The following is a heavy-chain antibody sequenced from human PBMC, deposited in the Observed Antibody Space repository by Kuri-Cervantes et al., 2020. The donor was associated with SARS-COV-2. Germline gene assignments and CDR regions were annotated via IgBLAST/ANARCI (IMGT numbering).Heavy chain of an antibody. CDR1: GYTFTSYY. CDR3: ARDGDYSNYGMYYFDY. V-gene: IGHV1-46*01. CDR2: INPSGGST. J-gene: IGHJ4*02. Sequence: ASVKVSCKASGYTFTSYYMHWVRQAPGQGLEWMGIINPSGGSTSYAQKFQGRVTMNRDTSTSTVYMELSSLRSEDTAVYYCARDGDYSNYGMYYFDYWGQGTLVTVSS. D-gene: IGHD4-11*01.